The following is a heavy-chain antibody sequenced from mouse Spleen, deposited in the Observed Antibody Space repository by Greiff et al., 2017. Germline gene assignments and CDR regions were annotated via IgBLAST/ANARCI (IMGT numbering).Heavy chain of an antibody. Sequence: EVKLMESGGGLVKPGGSLKLSCAASGFTFSSYAMSWVRQSPEKRLEWVAEISSGGSYTYYPDTVTGRFTISRDNAKNTLYLEMSSLRSEDTAMYYCARASGNYFDYWGQGTTLTVSS. J-gene: IGHJ2*01. CDR3: ARASGNYFDY. CDR1: GFTFSSYA. D-gene: IGHD3-2*02. V-gene: IGHV5-9-4*01. CDR2: ISSGGSYT.